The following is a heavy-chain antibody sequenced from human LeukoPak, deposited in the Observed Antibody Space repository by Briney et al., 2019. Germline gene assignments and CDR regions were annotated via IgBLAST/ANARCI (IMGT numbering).Heavy chain of an antibody. J-gene: IGHJ4*02. CDR1: GFTLSDYY. CDR2: ISSSGSTR. V-gene: IGHV3-11*01. Sequence: GGSLRLSCAASGFTLSDYYMSWIRQAPGKGLECVSYISSSGSTRYYADSVKGRFTISRDNSKNTLYLQMNSLRAEDTAVYYCAKDYGDGYNTFDYWGQGTLATVSS. D-gene: IGHD5-24*01. CDR3: AKDYGDGYNTFDY.